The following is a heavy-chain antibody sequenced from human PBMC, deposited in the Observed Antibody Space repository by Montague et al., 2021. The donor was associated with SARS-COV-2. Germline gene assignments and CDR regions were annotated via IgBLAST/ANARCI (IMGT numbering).Heavy chain of an antibody. J-gene: IGHJ4*02. CDR3: ARDPRVEQLWFGDYLDV. CDR1: GFTFTNYY. Sequence: SLRLSCAASGFTFTNYYMNWIRQAPGKGPEWLSYISITGNIIYNADSIKGRFTISRDNAKNSLYLQVTDLRAEDTAVYYCARDPRVEQLWFGDYLDVWGQGTLVTVSS. D-gene: IGHD3-10*01. V-gene: IGHV3-11*01. CDR2: ISITGNII.